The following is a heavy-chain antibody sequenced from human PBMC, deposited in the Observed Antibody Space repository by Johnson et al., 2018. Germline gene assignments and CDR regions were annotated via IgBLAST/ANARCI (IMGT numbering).Heavy chain of an antibody. Sequence: EVQLVESGGGLVQPGGSLRLSCTASGFTFSSYAMSWVRQAPGKGLEWVPTISDAGGSTYYVDSVKGRFTISRDNSKNTLNLKMNSLRDEDTAVYYCAKVATPQKAVLAEYFQLWGQGTLVTVSS. V-gene: IGHV3-23*04. J-gene: IGHJ1*01. D-gene: IGHD2-15*01. CDR3: AKVATPQKAVLAEYFQL. CDR1: GFTFSSYA. CDR2: ISDAGGST.